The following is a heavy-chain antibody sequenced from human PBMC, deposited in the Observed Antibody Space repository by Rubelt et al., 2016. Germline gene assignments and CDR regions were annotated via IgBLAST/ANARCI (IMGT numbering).Heavy chain of an antibody. J-gene: IGHJ4*02. Sequence: RYWMHWVRQAPGKGLVWVSRINTDGSTSYADSVKGRFTISRDNGKNTLHLQMNSLRDEDTAVYYCARDSYSSSGKAFFDHWGQGALVTVSS. CDR1: RYW. CDR2: INTDGST. CDR3: ARDSYSSSGKAFFDH. V-gene: IGHV3-74*01. D-gene: IGHD6-13*01.